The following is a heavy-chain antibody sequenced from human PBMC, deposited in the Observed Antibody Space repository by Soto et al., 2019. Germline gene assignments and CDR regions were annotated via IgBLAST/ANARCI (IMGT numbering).Heavy chain of an antibody. CDR1: GGSISSGDYY. V-gene: IGHV4-30-4*01. J-gene: IGHJ5*02. CDR3: ARGSQSPYYYDSSGYYYWFDP. Sequence: LSLTCTVSGGSISSGDYYWSWIRQPPGKGLEWIGYIYYSGSTYYNPSLKSRVTISVDTSKNQFSLKLSSVTAADTAVYYCARGSQSPYYYDSSGYYYWFDPWGQGTLVTVSS. D-gene: IGHD3-22*01. CDR2: IYYSGST.